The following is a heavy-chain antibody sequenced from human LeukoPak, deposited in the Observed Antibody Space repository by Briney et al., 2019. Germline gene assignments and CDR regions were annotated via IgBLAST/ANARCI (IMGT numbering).Heavy chain of an antibody. Sequence: GGSLRLSCAASGFTFSSYGMHWVRQAPGKGLEWVAVISYDGSNKYYADSVKGRFTISRDNSKNTLYLQMNSLRAEDTAVYYCAKFPRIAVAGHYWGQGTLVTVSS. CDR2: ISYDGSNK. CDR1: GFTFSSYG. D-gene: IGHD6-19*01. J-gene: IGHJ4*02. V-gene: IGHV3-30*18. CDR3: AKFPRIAVAGHY.